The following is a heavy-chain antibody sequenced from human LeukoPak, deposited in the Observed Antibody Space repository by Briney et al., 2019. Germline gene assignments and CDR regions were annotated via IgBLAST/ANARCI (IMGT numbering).Heavy chain of an antibody. CDR3: ARDRHDYGDYVADY. V-gene: IGHV1-69*13. CDR1: GGTFSSYA. Sequence: ASVKVSCKASGGTFSSYAISWVRQAPGQGLEWMGGIIPIFGTANYAQKFQGRVTITADESTSTAYMGLSSLRSEDTAVYYCARDRHDYGDYVADYWGQGTLVTVSS. J-gene: IGHJ4*02. CDR2: IIPIFGTA. D-gene: IGHD4-17*01.